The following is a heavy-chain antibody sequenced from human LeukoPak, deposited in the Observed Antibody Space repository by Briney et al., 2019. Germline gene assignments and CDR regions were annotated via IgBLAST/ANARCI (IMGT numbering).Heavy chain of an antibody. J-gene: IGHJ5*02. D-gene: IGHD3-3*01. Sequence: SETLSLTCTVSGLSISGGGYYWSWIRHLPGKGLEWIGYIYYSGTTYYNPSLRSRVTMSVDASKNHFSLKLNSVTAADTAVYYCAGERITIFGVVIDSNWLDPWGQGTLVTVSS. CDR1: GLSISGGGYY. V-gene: IGHV4-31*03. CDR2: IYYSGTT. CDR3: AGERITIFGVVIDSNWLDP.